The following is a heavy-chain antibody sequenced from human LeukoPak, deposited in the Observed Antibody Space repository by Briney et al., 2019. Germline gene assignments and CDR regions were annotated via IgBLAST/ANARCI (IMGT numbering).Heavy chain of an antibody. Sequence: GASVKVSCKASGFTFSGYYMQWVRQAPGQRFEWMGWINLKSGGTLYAEKFEGRVTMTRDTSINTVYMELSSLRSDDTAIYYCARVHWETFIIGDYWGQGALVTVSS. CDR3: ARVHWETFIIGDY. CDR1: GFTFSGYY. J-gene: IGHJ4*02. CDR2: INLKSGGT. D-gene: IGHD3-10*01. V-gene: IGHV1-2*02.